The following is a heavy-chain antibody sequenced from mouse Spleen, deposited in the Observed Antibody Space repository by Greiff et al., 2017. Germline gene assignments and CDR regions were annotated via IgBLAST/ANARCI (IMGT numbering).Heavy chain of an antibody. D-gene: IGHD3-1*01. CDR2: INPSSGYT. J-gene: IGHJ2*01. CDR3: ARPARATHFDY. CDR1: GYTFTSYW. Sequence: VQLQQSGAELAKPGASVKLSCTASGYTFTSYWMHWVKQRPGQGLEWIGYINPSSGYTKYTQKFKDKATLTADKSSSTAYMQLSSLTYEDSAVYYCARPARATHFDYWGQGTTLTVSS. V-gene: IGHV1-7*01.